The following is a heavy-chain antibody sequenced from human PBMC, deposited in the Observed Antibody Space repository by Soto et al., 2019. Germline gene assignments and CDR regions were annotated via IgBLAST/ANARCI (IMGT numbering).Heavy chain of an antibody. D-gene: IGHD5-18*01. Sequence: ASVKVSCKASGYTFTSYGISWVRQAPGQGLEWMGWISAYNGNTNYAQKLQGRVTXXXXXXXXXXXXXXXXXXXXXXXXXYCARDVSRSRWIQYFDYWGQGTLVTVSS. CDR3: ARDVSRSRWIQYFDY. CDR1: GYTFTSYG. CDR2: ISAYNGNT. J-gene: IGHJ4*02. V-gene: IGHV1-18*04.